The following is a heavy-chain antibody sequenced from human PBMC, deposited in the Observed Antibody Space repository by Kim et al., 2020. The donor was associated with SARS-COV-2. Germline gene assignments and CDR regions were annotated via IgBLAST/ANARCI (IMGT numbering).Heavy chain of an antibody. V-gene: IGHV4-34*01. CDR1: GGSFSGYY. CDR2: INHSGST. CDR3: ARGRVQYQLLYPIFDY. Sequence: SETLSLTCAVYGGSFSGYYWSWIRQPPGKGLEWIGEINHSGSTNYNPSLKSRVTISVDTSKNQFSLKLSSVTAADTAVYYCARGRVQYQLLYPIFDYWGQGTLVTVSS. J-gene: IGHJ4*02. D-gene: IGHD2-2*02.